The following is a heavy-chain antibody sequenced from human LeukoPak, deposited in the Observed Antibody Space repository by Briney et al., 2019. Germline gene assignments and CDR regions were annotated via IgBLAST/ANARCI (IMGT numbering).Heavy chain of an antibody. D-gene: IGHD3-22*01. CDR3: ARAYYDSSGYYRPFDY. CDR1: GYTFTSCY. CDR2: INPSGGST. J-gene: IGHJ4*02. Sequence: GASVKVSCKASGYTFTSCYMHWVRQAPGQGLEWMGIINPSGGSTSYAQKFQGRVTMTRDTSTSTVYMELSSLRSEDTAVYYCARAYYDSSGYYRPFDYWGQGTLVTVSS. V-gene: IGHV1-46*01.